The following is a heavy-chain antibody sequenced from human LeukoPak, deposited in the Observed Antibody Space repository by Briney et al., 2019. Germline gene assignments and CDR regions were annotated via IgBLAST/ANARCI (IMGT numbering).Heavy chain of an antibody. J-gene: IGHJ4*02. D-gene: IGHD6-19*01. CDR2: ISAYNGNT. CDR1: GYTFTSYG. V-gene: IGHV1-18*01. Sequence: GASVKVSCKASGYTFTSYGISWVRQAPGQGLEWMGWISAYNGNTNYAQKLQGRVTMTTDTSTSTAYMELRSLRSDDTAVYYCARRPKEGSSGWLIDYWGQGTLVTVSS. CDR3: ARRPKEGSSGWLIDY.